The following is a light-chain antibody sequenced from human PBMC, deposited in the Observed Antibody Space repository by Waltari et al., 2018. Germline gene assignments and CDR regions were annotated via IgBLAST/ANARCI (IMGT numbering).Light chain of an antibody. J-gene: IGKJ5*01. CDR1: QSVSSN. CDR3: QQYNRWPPIT. Sequence: EIVMTQTPATLSVSLGERVTLPCRASQSVSSNLAWYQRKPGQAPRLLIFGASTGATSVPGRFSGSGSGTEFTLTISSLQSEDSAVYYGQQYNRWPPITFGQGTRLEVK. V-gene: IGKV3-15*01. CDR2: GAS.